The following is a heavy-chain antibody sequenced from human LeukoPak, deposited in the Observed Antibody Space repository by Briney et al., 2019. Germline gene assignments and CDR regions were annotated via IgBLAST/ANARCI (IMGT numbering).Heavy chain of an antibody. CDR1: GYTFTSYG. V-gene: IGHV1-18*01. J-gene: IGHJ4*02. CDR2: ISAYNGNT. CDR3: ARDRAVASLQASSDY. Sequence: ASVKVSCKASGYTFTSYGISWVRQAPGQGLEWMGWISAYNGNTNYAQKLQGRVTMTTDTSTSTAYMELRSLRSDDTAVYYCARDRAVASLQASSDYWGQGTLVTVS. D-gene: IGHD6-19*01.